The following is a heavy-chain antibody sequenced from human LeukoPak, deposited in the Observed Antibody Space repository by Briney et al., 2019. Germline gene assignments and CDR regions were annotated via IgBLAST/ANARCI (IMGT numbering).Heavy chain of an antibody. V-gene: IGHV4-39*02. J-gene: IGHJ6*02. CDR3: ARDAGTSYYYYYGMDV. Sequence: KPLETLSLTCTVSGGSISSSTYYWGWIRQPPGKGLEWIGSIYYSGSTYYNPSLKSRVTISVDTSKNQFSLKLSSVTAADTAVYYCARDAGTSYYYYYGMDVWGQGTTVTVSS. CDR2: IYYSGST. D-gene: IGHD3/OR15-3a*01. CDR1: GGSISSSTYY.